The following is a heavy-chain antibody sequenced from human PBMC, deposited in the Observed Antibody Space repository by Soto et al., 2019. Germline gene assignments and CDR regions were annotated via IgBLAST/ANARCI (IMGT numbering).Heavy chain of an antibody. V-gene: IGHV4-34*12. CDR3: ASLNSNYPSFTNFDL. J-gene: IGHJ2*01. Sequence: QVQLQQWGAGLLKPSETLSLTCAVYGGPFSDYYWSWVRQPPGKGLEWIGEVFHSGSTNYNPSLKIRVTISVDNSKNQFSLKLSSVTAADTALYYCASLNSNYPSFTNFDLWCRGTLVTVSS. CDR1: GGPFSDYY. CDR2: VFHSGST. D-gene: IGHD4-4*01.